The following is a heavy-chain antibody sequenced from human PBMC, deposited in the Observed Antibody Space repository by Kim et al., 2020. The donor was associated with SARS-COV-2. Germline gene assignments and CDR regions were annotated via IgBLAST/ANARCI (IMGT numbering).Heavy chain of an antibody. D-gene: IGHD2-2*01. Sequence: SETLSLTCTVSGGSISSYYWSWIRQPPGKGLEWIGYIYYSGSTNYNPSLKSRVTISVDTSKNQFSLKLSSVTAADTAVYYCARSRGGYCSSTSCYGGWY. CDR2: IYYSGST. V-gene: IGHV4-59*01. J-gene: IGHJ2*01. CDR3: ARSRGGYCSSTSCYGGWY. CDR1: GGSISSYY.